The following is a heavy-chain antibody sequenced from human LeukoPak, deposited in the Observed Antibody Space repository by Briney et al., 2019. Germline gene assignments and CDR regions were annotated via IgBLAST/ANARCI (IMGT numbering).Heavy chain of an antibody. Sequence: GGSLRLFCAASGFTFSSYWMHWVRQAPGKGLVWVSRINSDGSSTSYADSVKGRFTISRDNAKNTLYLQMNSLRAEDTAVYYCARMRRQWLDDAFDIWGQGTMVTVSS. CDR3: ARMRRQWLDDAFDI. J-gene: IGHJ3*02. D-gene: IGHD6-19*01. CDR1: GFTFSSYW. V-gene: IGHV3-74*01. CDR2: INSDGSST.